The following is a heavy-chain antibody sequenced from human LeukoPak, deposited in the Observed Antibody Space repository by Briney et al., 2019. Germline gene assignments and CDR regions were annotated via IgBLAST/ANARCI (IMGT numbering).Heavy chain of an antibody. CDR1: DGSISSSSYY. V-gene: IGHV4-39*01. CDR2: YYTGSA. Sequence: SETLSLTCTVSDGSISSSSYYWAFYYTGSAYYNTSLKSRVTIFVDTPKNQFSLNLSSVTAADTAVYYCASLWFGEYFDYWGQGALVTVSS. D-gene: IGHD3-10*01. CDR3: ASLWFGEYFDY. J-gene: IGHJ4*02.